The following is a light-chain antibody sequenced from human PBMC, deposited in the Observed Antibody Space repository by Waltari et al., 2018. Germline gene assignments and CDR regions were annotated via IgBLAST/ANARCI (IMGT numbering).Light chain of an antibody. Sequence: DIVLTQSPVTLSLSPGERVTLSCRASQSVGSQLAWYQQKAGQAPRLLIHDVYNRAAGIPARFSGSGSGTDFSLTINSPEPEDSAVYFCQQRSEWPITFGGGTKVEIK. CDR2: DVY. J-gene: IGKJ4*01. CDR1: QSVGSQ. V-gene: IGKV3-11*01. CDR3: QQRSEWPIT.